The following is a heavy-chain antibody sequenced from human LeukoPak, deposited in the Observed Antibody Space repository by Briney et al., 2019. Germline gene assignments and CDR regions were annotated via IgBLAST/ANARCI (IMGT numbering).Heavy chain of an antibody. J-gene: IGHJ4*02. CDR1: GFIFSSYA. D-gene: IGHD3-22*01. Sequence: GGSLRLSCAASGFIFSSYAMSWVRQAPGKGLEWVSAISGSGGSTYYADSVKGRFTISRDNSKNTLYLQMNSLRAEDTAVYYCAKERVDSSGYYYFDYWGQGALVTVSS. CDR3: AKERVDSSGYYYFDY. V-gene: IGHV3-23*01. CDR2: ISGSGGST.